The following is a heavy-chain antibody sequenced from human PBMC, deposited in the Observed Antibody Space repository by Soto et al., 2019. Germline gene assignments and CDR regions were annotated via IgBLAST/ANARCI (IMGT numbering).Heavy chain of an antibody. J-gene: IGHJ4*02. D-gene: IGHD6-13*01. Sequence: SVKVSGKASGGTFSSYAISWVRQAPGQGLEWMGGIIPIFGTANYAQKFQGRVTITADESTSTAYMELSSLRSEDTAVYYCARDPFAAGTLIGIFDYWGQGTLVTVSS. CDR2: IIPIFGTA. CDR1: GGTFSSYA. V-gene: IGHV1-69*13. CDR3: ARDPFAAGTLIGIFDY.